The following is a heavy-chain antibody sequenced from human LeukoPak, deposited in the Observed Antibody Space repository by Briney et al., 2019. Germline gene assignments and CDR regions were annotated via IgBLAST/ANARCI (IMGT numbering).Heavy chain of an antibody. CDR1: GGSISSYY. Sequence: KSSETLSLTCTVSGGSISSYYWSWIRQPPGKGLEWIGYIYYSGSTNYNPSLKSRVTISVDTSKNQFSLKLSSVSAADTAVYYCARSVYYGSGSYPFDYWGQGTLVTVSS. V-gene: IGHV4-59*01. D-gene: IGHD3-10*01. CDR3: ARSVYYGSGSYPFDY. CDR2: IYYSGST. J-gene: IGHJ4*02.